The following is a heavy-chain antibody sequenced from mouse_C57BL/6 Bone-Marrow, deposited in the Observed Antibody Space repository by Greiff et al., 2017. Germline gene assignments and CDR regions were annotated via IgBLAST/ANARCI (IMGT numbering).Heavy chain of an antibody. Sequence: VQLQQSGAELAKPGASVKLSCKASGYTFTSYWMHWVKQRPGQGLEWIGYINPSSGYTKYNQKFKDKATLTADNSSSTAYMQLSILTYEDSSIYYFAENLGDYCAQGTSVPVSA. CDR3: AENLGDY. CDR2: INPSSGYT. CDR1: GYTFTSYW. V-gene: IGHV1-7*01. J-gene: IGHJ4*01.